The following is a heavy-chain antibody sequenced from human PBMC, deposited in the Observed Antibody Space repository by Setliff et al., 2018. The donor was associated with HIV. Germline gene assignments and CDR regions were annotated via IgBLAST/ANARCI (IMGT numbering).Heavy chain of an antibody. D-gene: IGHD6-13*01. Sequence: GASVKVSCKASGGTFSSYAISWVRQAPGQGLEWMGGIIPILGIANYAQKFQGRVTITADESTSTAYMELSSLRSEDTAVYYCASPAGNYYYGMDVWGQGTTVTAP. CDR1: GGTFSSYA. CDR3: ASPAGNYYYGMDV. V-gene: IGHV1-69*10. J-gene: IGHJ6*02. CDR2: IIPILGIA.